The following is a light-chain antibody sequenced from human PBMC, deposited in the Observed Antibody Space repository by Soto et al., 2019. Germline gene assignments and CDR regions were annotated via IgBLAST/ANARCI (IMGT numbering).Light chain of an antibody. CDR2: DVS. J-gene: IGLJ3*02. Sequence: QSVLTQPRSVSGSPGQSVTISCTGTSSDVGGYNSVSWYQQHPGKAPKLMIYDVSKRPSGVPDRFSGSKSGNTASLTISGLQAEDDADYYCCSYAGRWVFGGGTKVTVL. CDR1: SSDVGGYNS. V-gene: IGLV2-11*01. CDR3: CSYAGRWV.